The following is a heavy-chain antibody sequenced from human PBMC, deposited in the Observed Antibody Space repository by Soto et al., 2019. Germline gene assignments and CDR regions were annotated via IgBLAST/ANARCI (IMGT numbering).Heavy chain of an antibody. Sequence: GGSLRLSCAASEFTFSSYSMNWVRQAPGKGLEWVSSISSSSSYIYYADSVKGRFTISRDNAKNSLYLQMNSLRAEDTAVYYCARTPYYYDSSGPSDYWGQGTLGTVSS. D-gene: IGHD3-22*01. CDR1: EFTFSSYS. CDR2: ISSSSSYI. J-gene: IGHJ4*02. CDR3: ARTPYYYDSSGPSDY. V-gene: IGHV3-21*01.